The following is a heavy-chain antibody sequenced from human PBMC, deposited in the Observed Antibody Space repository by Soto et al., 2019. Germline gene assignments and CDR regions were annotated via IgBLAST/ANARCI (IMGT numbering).Heavy chain of an antibody. CDR1: GYSFTSYG. V-gene: IGHV1-18*01. D-gene: IGHD2-15*01. Sequence: QVQLVQSGPEVKKPGASVKVSCKASGYSFTSYGISWVRQAPGQGLEWMGWISTYNGNTNYAQELQGRVTMTTDTSTRTADMELRSLRSDDTAVYYCVKGGGKLWYFDLWGRGTLVTVSS. J-gene: IGHJ2*01. CDR2: ISTYNGNT. CDR3: VKGGGKLWYFDL.